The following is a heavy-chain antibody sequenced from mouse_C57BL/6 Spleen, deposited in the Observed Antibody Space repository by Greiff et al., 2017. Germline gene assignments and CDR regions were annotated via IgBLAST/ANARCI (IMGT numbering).Heavy chain of an antibody. CDR2: ISGGGGNT. J-gene: IGHJ2*01. D-gene: IGHD1-1*01. Sequence: EVQLMESGGGLVKPGGSLKLSCAASGFTFSSYTMSWVRQTPEKRLEWVATISGGGGNTYYPDSVKGRFTISRDNAKNTLYLQMSSLRSEDTALYYCARLITTVVAPYFDYWGQGTTLTVSS. V-gene: IGHV5-9*01. CDR3: ARLITTVVAPYFDY. CDR1: GFTFSSYT.